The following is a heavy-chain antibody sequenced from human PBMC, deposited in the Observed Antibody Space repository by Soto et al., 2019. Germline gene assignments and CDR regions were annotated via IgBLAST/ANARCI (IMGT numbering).Heavy chain of an antibody. Sequence: ASVKVSCKASGYTFTSYGISWVRQAPGQGLEWMGWISAYNGNTNYAQKLQGRVTMTTDTSTSTAYMELRSLRSDDTAVYYCARATLGGYSRKTGDAFDIWGQGTMVTVSS. J-gene: IGHJ3*02. CDR2: ISAYNGNT. V-gene: IGHV1-18*01. CDR3: ARATLGGYSRKTGDAFDI. CDR1: GYTFTSYG. D-gene: IGHD2-2*02.